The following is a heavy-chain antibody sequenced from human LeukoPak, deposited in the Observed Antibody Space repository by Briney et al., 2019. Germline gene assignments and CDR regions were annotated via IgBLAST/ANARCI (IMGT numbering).Heavy chain of an antibody. CDR2: ISSSGSTI. V-gene: IGHV3-11*01. Sequence: GGSLRLSCAASGFTFSDYYMSWIRQAPGKGLEWVSYISSSGSTIYYADSVKGRFTISRDNAKNSLYLQMNSLRAEDTAVYYCARDRAVFGVVSMSYYGMDVWGQGTTVTVSS. CDR1: GFTFSDYY. CDR3: ARDRAVFGVVSMSYYGMDV. J-gene: IGHJ6*02. D-gene: IGHD3-3*01.